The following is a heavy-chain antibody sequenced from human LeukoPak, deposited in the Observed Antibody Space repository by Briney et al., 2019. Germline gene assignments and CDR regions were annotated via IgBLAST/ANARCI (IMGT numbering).Heavy chain of an antibody. D-gene: IGHD5-18*01. V-gene: IGHV3-21*01. CDR1: GFTFSSYS. CDR3: ARSGYSYGSLLRGFDP. CDR2: ISSSSSYI. Sequence: GGSLRLSCAASGFTFSSYSMNWVRQAPGKGLEWVSSISSSSSYICYADSVKGRFTISRDNAKNSLYLQMNSLRAEDTAVYYCARSGYSYGSLLRGFDPWGQGTLDTVSS. J-gene: IGHJ5*02.